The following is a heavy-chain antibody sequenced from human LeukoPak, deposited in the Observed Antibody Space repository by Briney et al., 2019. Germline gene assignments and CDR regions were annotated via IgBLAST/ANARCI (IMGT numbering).Heavy chain of an antibody. Sequence: ASVKVSCKASGYTFTGYYMHWVRQAPGQGLEWMGWINPNSGGTNYAQKFQGRVTMTRDTSISTAYMELSRLRSDDTAVYYCARESPASDGSGSYYFYYYYGMDVWGQGTTVTVSS. CDR1: GYTFTGYY. CDR3: ARESPASDGSGSYYFYYYYGMDV. CDR2: INPNSGGT. D-gene: IGHD3-10*01. J-gene: IGHJ6*02. V-gene: IGHV1-2*02.